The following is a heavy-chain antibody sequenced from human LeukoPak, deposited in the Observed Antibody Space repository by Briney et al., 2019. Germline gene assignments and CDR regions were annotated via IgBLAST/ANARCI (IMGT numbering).Heavy chain of an antibody. CDR3: AKDSDYYGSGQYYFDY. CDR2: ISGSGGST. CDR1: GFTLSSYA. Sequence: GGSLRLSCAASGFTLSSYAMSWVRQAPGKGLEWVSAISGSGGSTYYADSVKGRFTISRDNSKNTLYLQMNSLRAEDTAVYYCAKDSDYYGSGQYYFDYWGQGTLVTVSS. D-gene: IGHD3-10*01. J-gene: IGHJ4*02. V-gene: IGHV3-23*01.